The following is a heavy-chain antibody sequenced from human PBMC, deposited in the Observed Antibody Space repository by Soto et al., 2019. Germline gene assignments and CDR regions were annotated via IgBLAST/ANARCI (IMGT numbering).Heavy chain of an antibody. D-gene: IGHD3-22*01. CDR2: IYYSGST. Sequence: SETLSLTCTVSGGSISSSSYYWGWIRQPPGKDLEWIGSIYYSGSTYYNPSLKSRVPISVDTSKNQFSLKLSSVTAADTAVYYCARLNYYDSSGYYYFPYYFDYWGQGTLVTVSS. J-gene: IGHJ4*02. CDR1: GGSISSSSYY. CDR3: ARLNYYDSSGYYYFPYYFDY. V-gene: IGHV4-39*01.